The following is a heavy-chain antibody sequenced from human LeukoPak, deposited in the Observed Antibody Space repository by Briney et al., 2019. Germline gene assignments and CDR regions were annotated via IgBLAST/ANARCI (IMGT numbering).Heavy chain of an antibody. CDR1: GFTFSTYG. CDR2: INNDGHTT. Sequence: PGGSLRLSCAVSGFTFSTYGMNWVRQAPGKGLVWVSPINNDGHTTVYADSVKGRLTIPRDNAKNTLYLQMNSLRAEDTAVYYCGRDFWGSIDHWGQGTLVTVSS. V-gene: IGHV3-74*01. CDR3: GRDFWGSIDH. J-gene: IGHJ4*02. D-gene: IGHD3-16*01.